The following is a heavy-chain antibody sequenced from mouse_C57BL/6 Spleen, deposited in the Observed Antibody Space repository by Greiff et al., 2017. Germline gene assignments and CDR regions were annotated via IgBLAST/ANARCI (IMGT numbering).Heavy chain of an antibody. V-gene: IGHV1-63*01. D-gene: IGHD2-5*01. Sequence: QVQLKESGAELVRPGTSVKMSCKASGYTFTNYWIGWAKQRPGHGLEWIGDIYPGGGYTNYNEKFKGKATLTADKSSSTAYMQFSSLTSEDSAIYYCARSPYYSNSYYAMDYWGQGTSVTVSS. J-gene: IGHJ4*01. CDR1: GYTFTNYW. CDR2: IYPGGGYT. CDR3: ARSPYYSNSYYAMDY.